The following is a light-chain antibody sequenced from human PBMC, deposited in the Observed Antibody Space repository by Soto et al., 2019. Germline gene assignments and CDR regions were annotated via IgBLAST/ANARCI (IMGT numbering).Light chain of an antibody. Sequence: QSVLTQPASVSGSPGQSITLSCTGTSGDVGGHNAVSWYQQHPGKAPKLLIYDVYNRPSGASNRFSGSKSGNTASLTISGLQAEDEADYYCSSYERSSADVFGTGTKLTVL. CDR2: DVY. CDR3: SSYERSSADV. V-gene: IGLV2-14*03. CDR1: SGDVGGHNA. J-gene: IGLJ1*01.